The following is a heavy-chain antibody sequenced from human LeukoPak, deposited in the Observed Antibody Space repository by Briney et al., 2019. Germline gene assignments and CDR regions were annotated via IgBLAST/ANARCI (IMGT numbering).Heavy chain of an antibody. CDR1: GGSITSTRYY. D-gene: IGHD3-22*01. Sequence: SETLSLTCTVSGGSITSTRYYSGWIRQPPGKGLEWIATIYYSGSTYYNPSLKSRATISVDTSKNLFSLKLSSVTAADTPIYYWARHFDPRGLNWFDPWGQGTRVSVSS. V-gene: IGHV4-39*01. CDR2: IYYSGST. J-gene: IGHJ5*02. CDR3: ARHFDPRGLNWFDP.